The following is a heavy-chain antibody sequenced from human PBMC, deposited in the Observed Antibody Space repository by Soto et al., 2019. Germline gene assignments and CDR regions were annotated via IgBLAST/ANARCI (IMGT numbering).Heavy chain of an antibody. J-gene: IGHJ5*02. D-gene: IGHD1-1*01. CDR2: IYATGTT. Sequence: PSETLSLTCTVSGDSISSPDYYWSWIRKSAGKGLEWIGRIYATGTTDYNPSLKSRVMMSVDTSKKQFSLKLRSVTAADTAVYYCVRDGTKTLRDWFDPWGQGISVTVS. V-gene: IGHV4-4*07. CDR3: VRDGTKTLRDWFDP. CDR1: GDSISSPDYY.